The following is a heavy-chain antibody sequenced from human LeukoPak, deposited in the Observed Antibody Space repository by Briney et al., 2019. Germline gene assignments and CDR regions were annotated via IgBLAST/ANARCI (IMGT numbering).Heavy chain of an antibody. V-gene: IGHV3-48*03. J-gene: IGHJ4*02. Sequence: PGGSLRLSCAASGFTFRSYEMNWVRQAPGKGLEWVSYISSSGSTIYYADSVKGRFTISRDSAKNSLYLQMNSLRAEDTAVYYCARPLWFGDTGDYWGQGTLVTVSP. CDR3: ARPLWFGDTGDY. CDR1: GFTFRSYE. D-gene: IGHD3-10*01. CDR2: ISSSGSTI.